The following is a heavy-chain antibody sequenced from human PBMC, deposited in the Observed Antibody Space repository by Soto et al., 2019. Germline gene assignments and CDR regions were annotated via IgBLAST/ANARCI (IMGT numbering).Heavy chain of an antibody. CDR3: ARVSPVMSPGY. V-gene: IGHV3-7*05. CDR2: INQDGSDK. Sequence: EVQLVESGGGLVQPGGSLRLSCAGSGFTFSNSWLSWVRQAPGKGLEWVANINQDGSDKYYVDSVKGRFTISRDNAKNSLYLQMNSLRAEDTAIYYCARVSPVMSPGYWGQGTLVTVSS. CDR1: GFTFSNSW. D-gene: IGHD3-16*01. J-gene: IGHJ4*02.